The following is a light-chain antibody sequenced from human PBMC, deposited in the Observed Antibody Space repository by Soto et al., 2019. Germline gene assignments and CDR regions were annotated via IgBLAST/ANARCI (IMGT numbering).Light chain of an antibody. V-gene: IGKV1-39*01. J-gene: IGKJ2*01. CDR1: QTISTY. CDR3: QHSYSPPHT. CDR2: DAS. Sequence: DIQMTQSPSSLSASIGDRVTITCRASQTISTYLNWYQQRPGKAPKLLIYDASRLQNAVPPRFSGSGSGTDFTLTISNLQPADFATYYCQHSYSPPHTFGQGTKVDIK.